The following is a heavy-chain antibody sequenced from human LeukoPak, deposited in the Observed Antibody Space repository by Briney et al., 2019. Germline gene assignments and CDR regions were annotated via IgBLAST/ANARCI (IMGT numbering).Heavy chain of an antibody. D-gene: IGHD2-2*01. CDR2: ISYDGSNK. J-gene: IGHJ4*02. Sequence: GGSPRLSCAASGFTFSSYGMHWVRQAPGKGLEWVAVISYDGSNKYYADSVKGRFTISRDNSKNTLYLQMNSLRAEDTAVYYCAKDRSRYYFDYWGQGTLVTVSS. V-gene: IGHV3-30*18. CDR3: AKDRSRYYFDY. CDR1: GFTFSSYG.